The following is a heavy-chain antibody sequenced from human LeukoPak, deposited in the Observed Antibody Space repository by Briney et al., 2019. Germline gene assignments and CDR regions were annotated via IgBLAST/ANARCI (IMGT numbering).Heavy chain of an antibody. J-gene: IGHJ4*02. D-gene: IGHD7-27*01. CDR3: AIDPNWETHN. CDR2: IGNNGGGI. V-gene: IGHV3-23*01. CDR1: GFTFTSYT. Sequence: PGGSLRLSCAASGFTFTSYTMYWVRQAPGKGLEWVSIIGNNGGGIHYADSVRGRFTISRDNSKNTLYLQMINLRVDDTALYYCAIDPNWETHNWGQGVLVTVSS.